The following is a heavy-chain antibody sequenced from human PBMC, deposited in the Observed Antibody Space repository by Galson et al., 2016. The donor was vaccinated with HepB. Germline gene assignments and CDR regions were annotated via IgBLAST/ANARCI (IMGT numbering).Heavy chain of an antibody. CDR3: APYQWAYFFAY. Sequence: SETLSLTCTVSGGSISSSGYYWVWIRQAPGKGLDWIGSIYHSGRTYYNPSLTSRVTISVDTSRNQFSLKLSSVTAADTAVYYWAPYQWAYFFAYWGQGSLVTVSS. J-gene: IGHJ4*02. CDR2: IYHSGRT. CDR1: GGSISSSGYY. V-gene: IGHV4-39*01. D-gene: IGHD1-26*01.